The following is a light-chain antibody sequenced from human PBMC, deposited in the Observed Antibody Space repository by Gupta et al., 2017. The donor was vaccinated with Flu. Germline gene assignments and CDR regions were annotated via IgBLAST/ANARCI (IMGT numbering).Light chain of an antibody. CDR2: DAS. V-gene: IGKV3-15*01. CDR3: QQNNNFPPIT. CDR1: QSINNN. J-gene: IGKJ5*01. Sequence: ATLSVSPGERGTLTCRGSQSINNNLGWWQQKQRQAPRQLIYDASTSVTGVAARFGGSGCGRKFSLTISSQQYEDFAVYYCQQNNNFPPITFGQGTRLEIK.